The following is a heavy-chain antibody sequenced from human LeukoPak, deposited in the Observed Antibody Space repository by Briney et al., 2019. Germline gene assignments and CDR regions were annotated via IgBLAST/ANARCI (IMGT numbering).Heavy chain of an antibody. CDR3: ARRAKGSGSYDY. V-gene: IGHV4-59*01. Sequence: SETLSLTCSVPGGSISGYYWSWIRQPPGKGLGWIAYIHYSGSTNYNPSLKSRVTISVDTSKNQFSLKLSSVTAADTAVYYCARRAKGSGSYDYWGQGTLVTVSS. D-gene: IGHD1-26*01. CDR2: IHYSGST. J-gene: IGHJ4*02. CDR1: GGSISGYY.